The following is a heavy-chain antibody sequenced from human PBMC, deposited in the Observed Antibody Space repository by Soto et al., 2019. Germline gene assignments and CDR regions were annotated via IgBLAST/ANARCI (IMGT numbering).Heavy chain of an antibody. Sequence: QVQLVQSGGEVKRPGASVTVSCKTSGYTFSNYGITWVRQSPGQPLEWLGWISLYSDGTNYAQKFQGRVSMTTDTSTTTADMELRSLRSDDTAVYYCARVVPGAEAWFGPWGQGTLVTVSS. CDR2: ISLYSDGT. D-gene: IGHD2-2*01. J-gene: IGHJ5*02. CDR1: GYTFSNYG. CDR3: ARVVPGAEAWFGP. V-gene: IGHV1-18*01.